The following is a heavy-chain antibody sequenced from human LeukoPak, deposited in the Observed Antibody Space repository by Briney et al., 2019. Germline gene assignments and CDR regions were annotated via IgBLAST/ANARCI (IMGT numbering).Heavy chain of an antibody. Sequence: SETLSLTCAVYGGSFSGYYWSWIRQPPGKGLEWIGRIYTSGSTNYNPFLKSRVTISVDTSKNQFSLKLSSVTAADTAVYYCARDLSRGPGNYYYYYYMDVWGKGTTVTISS. CDR3: ARDLSRGPGNYYYYYYMDV. J-gene: IGHJ6*03. CDR2: IYTSGST. V-gene: IGHV4-59*10. D-gene: IGHD2/OR15-2a*01. CDR1: GGSFSGYY.